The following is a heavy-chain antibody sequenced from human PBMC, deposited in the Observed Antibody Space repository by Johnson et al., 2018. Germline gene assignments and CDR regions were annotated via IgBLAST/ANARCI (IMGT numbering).Heavy chain of an antibody. CDR3: ARGGITMVRGTYYYYYAMDV. V-gene: IGHV3-13*01. Sequence: VQLVQSGGGLVQPGGSLRLSCAASGFTFSSYDMHWVRQATGKGLEWVSAIGAAGDTYYPGSVKGRFTISRENAKNSLYLQMNNLRAGDTAVYYCARGGITMVRGTYYYYYAMDVGGQGTTVTVSS. CDR1: GFTFSSYD. D-gene: IGHD3-10*01. J-gene: IGHJ6*02. CDR2: IGAAGDT.